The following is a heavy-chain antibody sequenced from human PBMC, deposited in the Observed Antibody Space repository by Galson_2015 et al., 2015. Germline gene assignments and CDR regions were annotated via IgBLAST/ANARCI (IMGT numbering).Heavy chain of an antibody. CDR2: IKTDGTTT. Sequence: SLRLSCAASGFTFSSYWMFWVRQAPRKGLVWVSSIKTDGTTTNYADSVKGRFTISRDNAKNTLYLQMNSLRDDDTAVYYCTRDRAFDIWGQGTVVTVSS. CDR1: GFTFSSYW. V-gene: IGHV3-74*01. J-gene: IGHJ3*02. CDR3: TRDRAFDI.